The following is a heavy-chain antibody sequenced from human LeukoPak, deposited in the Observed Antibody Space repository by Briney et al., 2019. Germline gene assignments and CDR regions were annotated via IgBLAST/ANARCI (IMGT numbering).Heavy chain of an antibody. J-gene: IGHJ4*02. V-gene: IGHV4-4*07. CDR2: IYTSGRT. CDR1: GCTISSYY. D-gene: IGHD6-13*01. Sequence: FETLSLTCTVSGCTISSYYWSWIRQPAGKGLEWIGRIYTSGRTNYNPSLKSRVTMSVDTSKNQFSLKLSSVTAADTAVYYCARDISLGISSSWDFDYWGQGTLVTVSS. CDR3: ARDISLGISSSWDFDY.